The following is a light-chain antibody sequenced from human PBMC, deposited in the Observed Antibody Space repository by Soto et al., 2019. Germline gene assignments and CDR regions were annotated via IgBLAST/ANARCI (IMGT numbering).Light chain of an antibody. CDR2: DVS. J-gene: IGLJ1*01. CDR1: SSDVGGYNY. CDR3: SSYTSSSTDV. Sequence: QSALTQPASVSGSPGQSITISCTGTSSDVGGYNYVSWYQQHPGRAPKLMIYDVSIRPSGVSNRFSGSKSGNTASLTISGLQAEDGAGYYCSSYTSSSTDVFGTGTKVTVL. V-gene: IGLV2-14*01.